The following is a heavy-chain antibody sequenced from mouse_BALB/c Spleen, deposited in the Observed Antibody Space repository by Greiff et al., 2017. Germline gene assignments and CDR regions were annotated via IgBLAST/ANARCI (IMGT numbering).Heavy chain of an antibody. CDR3: ARKGDFLYAMDY. CDR1: GFNIKDTY. V-gene: IGHV14-3*02. CDR2: IDPANGNT. Sequence: EVQLHQSGAELVKPGASVKLSCTASGFNIKDTYMHWVKQRPEQGLEWIGRIDPANGNTKYDPKFQGKATITADTSSNTAYLQLSSLTSEDTAVYYCARKGDFLYAMDYWGQGTSVTVSS. J-gene: IGHJ4*01.